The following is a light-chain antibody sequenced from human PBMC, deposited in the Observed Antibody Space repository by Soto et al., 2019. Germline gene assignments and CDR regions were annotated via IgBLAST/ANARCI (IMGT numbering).Light chain of an antibody. Sequence: EIVMTQSPATLSVSPGERASLSCRASQSVSSTVAWYQQNPGQPPRLLIYGASTRATGIPARFSGSGSGTDFTLTISRLEPEDSAVYYCQQYGSSPTWTFGQGT. CDR1: QSVSST. J-gene: IGKJ1*01. CDR2: GAS. CDR3: QQYGSSPTWT. V-gene: IGKV3-15*01.